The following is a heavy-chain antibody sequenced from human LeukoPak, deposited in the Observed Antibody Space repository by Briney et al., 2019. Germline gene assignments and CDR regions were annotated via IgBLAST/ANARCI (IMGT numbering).Heavy chain of an antibody. D-gene: IGHD3-10*01. CDR2: NYSGGST. CDR3: ASGSGSYRTPYYYMDV. J-gene: IGHJ6*03. V-gene: IGHV3-53*01. Sequence: PGGSLRLSCAASGFTVSSNYMSWVRQAPGKGLEWVSVNYSGGSTYYADSVKGRFTISRDNSKNTLYLQMNNLRAEDTAVYYCASGSGSYRTPYYYMDVWGKGTTVTVSS. CDR1: GFTVSSNY.